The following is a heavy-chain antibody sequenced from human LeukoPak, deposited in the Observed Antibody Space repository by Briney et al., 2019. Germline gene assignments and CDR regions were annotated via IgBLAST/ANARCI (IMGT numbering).Heavy chain of an antibody. J-gene: IGHJ4*02. D-gene: IGHD1-14*01. V-gene: IGHV1-18*01. CDR3: ARRAGALNPFDY. CDR1: VYTFISYV. Sequence: ASVKVSCKASVYTFISYVISGVRPAPGQGLEWMGWVSGHNGDTNYAQKFQGRVTMTTDPSTSTAYMELRSLRSGDTAVYYCARRAGALNPFDYWGQGTLVTVSS. CDR2: VSGHNGDT.